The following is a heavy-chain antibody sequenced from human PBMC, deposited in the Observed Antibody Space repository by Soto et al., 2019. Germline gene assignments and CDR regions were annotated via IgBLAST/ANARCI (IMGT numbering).Heavy chain of an antibody. V-gene: IGHV1-69*01. CDR3: ARSQGGSSSLDIYYYYYYGMDV. CDR1: GGTFXTYA. Sequence: GGTFXTYAISWVRQAPGQGLEWMGGVIPIFGTPKYAQKFQGRVTIPADESTSTGYMELRSPRSEDTAVYYCARSQGGSSSLDIYYYYYYGMDVWGQGTTVTVSS. D-gene: IGHD2-15*01. J-gene: IGHJ6*02. CDR2: VIPIFGTP.